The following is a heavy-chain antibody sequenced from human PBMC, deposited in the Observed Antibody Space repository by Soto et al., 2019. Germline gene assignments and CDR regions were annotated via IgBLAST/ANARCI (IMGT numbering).Heavy chain of an antibody. V-gene: IGHV3-30-3*01. CDR1: GFTFSSYA. D-gene: IGHD5-12*01. CDR2: ISYDGSNK. Sequence: QVQLVESGGGVVQPGRSLRLSCAASGFTFSSYAMHWVRQAPGKGLEWVAVISYDGSNKYYADSVKGRFTISRDNSKNPLYLQMNSLRAEDTAVYYCARDYYRFNSGYGFSMDVWGQGITVTVSS. CDR3: ARDYYRFNSGYGFSMDV. J-gene: IGHJ6*02.